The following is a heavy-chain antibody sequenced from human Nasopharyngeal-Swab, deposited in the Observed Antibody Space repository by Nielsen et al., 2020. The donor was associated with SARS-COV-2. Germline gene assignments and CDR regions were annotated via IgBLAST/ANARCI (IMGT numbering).Heavy chain of an antibody. D-gene: IGHD4-17*01. CDR1: GGSISSSSYY. V-gene: IGHV4-39*07. Sequence: SETLSLTCTVSGGSISSSSYYWGWIRQPPGKGLEWIGSIYYSGSTNYNPSLKSRVTMSVDKSKNQFSLKLTSVTAADTAVYYCARNSNSVTGSDAFDIWGQGTMVTVSS. J-gene: IGHJ3*02. CDR3: ARNSNSVTGSDAFDI. CDR2: IYYSGST.